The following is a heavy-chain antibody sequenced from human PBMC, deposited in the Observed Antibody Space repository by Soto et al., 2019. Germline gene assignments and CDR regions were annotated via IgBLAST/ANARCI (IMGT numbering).Heavy chain of an antibody. J-gene: IGHJ4*02. V-gene: IGHV3-33*01. CDR3: ARXXXXXXAGTGVDFDY. CDR1: GFTFSSDG. D-gene: IGHD6-13*01. Sequence: QVQLVESGGGVVQPGRSLRFSCAASGFTFSSDGMQWVRQAPGKGLEWVAVIWYDGSNKYYADSVKGRFTISRDNSKNTLYLQMXXLRAEDTAVYYCARXXXXXXAGTGVDFDYWGQGTLVTVSS. CDR2: IWYDGSNK.